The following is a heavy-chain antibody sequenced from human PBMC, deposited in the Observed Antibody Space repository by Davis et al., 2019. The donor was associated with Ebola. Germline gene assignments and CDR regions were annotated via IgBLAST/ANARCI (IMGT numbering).Heavy chain of an antibody. Sequence: GESLKISCAASGFTFSTYAMNWVRQAPGKGLEWVAKISSSSRTTHYADSVKGRFTVSRDNAKNTLYLQMNDLRAEDTAVYYCAREGRIFGCDYWGQGALVTVSS. CDR3: AREGRIFGCDY. V-gene: IGHV3-48*04. J-gene: IGHJ4*02. CDR1: GFTFSTYA. CDR2: ISSSSRTT. D-gene: IGHD3-3*01.